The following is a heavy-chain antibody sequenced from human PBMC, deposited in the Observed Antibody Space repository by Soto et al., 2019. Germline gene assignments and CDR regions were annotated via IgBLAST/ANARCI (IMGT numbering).Heavy chain of an antibody. D-gene: IGHD2-15*01. CDR2: INHSGST. Sequence: QVRLQQWGAGLLEASESLSLTCAVYSGSFNGYYWSWIRQPPGKGLEWIGEINHSGSTNYNPSLRGRVTISVDTSKNQFSLKVSSVTAADTAVYYCAATRVRWDVTSSGGSRYDYWGQGGLVTVSS. J-gene: IGHJ4*02. CDR1: SGSFNGYY. CDR3: AATRVRWDVTSSGGSRYDY. V-gene: IGHV4-34*01.